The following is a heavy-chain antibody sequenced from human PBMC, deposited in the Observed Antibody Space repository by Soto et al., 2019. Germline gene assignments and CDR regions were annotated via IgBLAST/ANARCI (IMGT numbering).Heavy chain of an antibody. V-gene: IGHV4-31*03. D-gene: IGHD6-19*01. Sequence: QVQLQESGPGLVKPSQTLSLTCTVSGGSISSGGYYWSWIRQHPGKGLEWIGYIYYSGSNYYNPSLQRRVTISVDTSKTQVSLKLSSVTAADTAVYYCARSAYSSGWYRPRLDYYYGMDVWGQGTTVTVSS. CDR2: IYYSGSN. CDR3: ARSAYSSGWYRPRLDYYYGMDV. J-gene: IGHJ6*02. CDR1: GGSISSGGYY.